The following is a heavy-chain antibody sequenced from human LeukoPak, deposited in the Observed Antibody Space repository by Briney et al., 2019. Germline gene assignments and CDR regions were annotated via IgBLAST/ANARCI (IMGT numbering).Heavy chain of an antibody. CDR2: INSDGSST. Sequence: GGSLRLSCAASGFTFSSYWMHWVRQAPGKGLVWVSRINSDGSSTNYADSVKGRFTVSRDNAKNTLHLQMNSLRAEDTAVYYCARGARGSGTASDYWGQGTLVTVSS. CDR1: GFTFSSYW. D-gene: IGHD3-10*01. CDR3: ARGARGSGTASDY. J-gene: IGHJ4*02. V-gene: IGHV3-74*01.